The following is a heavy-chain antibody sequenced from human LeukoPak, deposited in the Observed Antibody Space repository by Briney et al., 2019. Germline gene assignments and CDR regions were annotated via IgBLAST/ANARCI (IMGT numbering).Heavy chain of an antibody. CDR2: ISYDGSNK. V-gene: IGHV3-30*04. Sequence: GRSLRLSCAASGFTFSSYAMHWVRQAPGKGLEWVAVISYDGSNKYYADPVKGRFTISRDNSKNTLYLQMNSLRAEDTAVYYCARGKPDTAMVENPFDYWGQGTLVTVSS. J-gene: IGHJ4*02. CDR1: GFTFSSYA. D-gene: IGHD5-18*01. CDR3: ARGKPDTAMVENPFDY.